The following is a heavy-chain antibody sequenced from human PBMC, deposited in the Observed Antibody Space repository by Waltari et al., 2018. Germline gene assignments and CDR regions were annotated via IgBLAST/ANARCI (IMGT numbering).Heavy chain of an antibody. D-gene: IGHD3-16*01. J-gene: IGHJ4*02. CDR3: ARGGAGSYGY. CDR1: GGSISRSRYY. CDR2: IYYSGST. Sequence: QLQLQESGPGLVQPSETLSLTCTVSGGSISRSRYYWGWIRQPPGKGLEWIGSIYYSGSTYYNPSLKSRVTISVDTSKNQFSLKLSSVTAADTAVYYCARGGAGSYGYWGQGTLVTVSS. V-gene: IGHV4-39*07.